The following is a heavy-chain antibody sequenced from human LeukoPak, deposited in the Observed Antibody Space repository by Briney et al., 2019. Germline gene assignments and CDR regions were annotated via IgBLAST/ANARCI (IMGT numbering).Heavy chain of an antibody. J-gene: IGHJ3*02. D-gene: IGHD4-23*01. CDR2: INPSGGST. Sequence: GASVKVSCKASGYTFSTYGINWVRQAPGQGLGWMGIINPSGGSTSYAQKFQGRVTMTRDTSTSTVYMELSSLRSEDTAVYYCARDFPMTTVVTLDAFDIWGQGTMVTVSS. CDR1: GYTFSTYG. V-gene: IGHV1-46*01. CDR3: ARDFPMTTVVTLDAFDI.